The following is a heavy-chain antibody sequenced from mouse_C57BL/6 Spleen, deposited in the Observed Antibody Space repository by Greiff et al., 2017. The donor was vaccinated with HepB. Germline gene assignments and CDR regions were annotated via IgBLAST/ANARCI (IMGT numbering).Heavy chain of an antibody. CDR3: ARGIQFITTVVAPIDY. CDR1: GYTFTSYW. Sequence: VQLQESGAELVKPGASVKMSCKASGYTFTSYWITWVKQRPGQGLEWIGDIYPGSGSTNYNEKFKSKATLTVDTSSSTAYMQLSSLTSEDSAVYYCARGIQFITTVVAPIDYWGQGTTLTVSS. J-gene: IGHJ2*01. CDR2: IYPGSGST. V-gene: IGHV1-55*01. D-gene: IGHD1-1*01.